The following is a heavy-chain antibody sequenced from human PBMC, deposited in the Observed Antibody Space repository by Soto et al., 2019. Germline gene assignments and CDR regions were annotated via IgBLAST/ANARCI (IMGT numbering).Heavy chain of an antibody. CDR2: LSGVGDAT. J-gene: IGHJ4*02. CDR1: GFTFSSFS. Sequence: EVQLLESGGGLVQPGGSLRLSCAASGFTFSSFSLSWVRQAPGKGLEWVSALSGVGDATNYADSVKGRFTISRDNSKNTLYLQINSLRPEDTAVYYCAKATNDWTYHFDYWGQGTPVTVSS. V-gene: IGHV3-23*01. D-gene: IGHD3-9*01. CDR3: AKATNDWTYHFDY.